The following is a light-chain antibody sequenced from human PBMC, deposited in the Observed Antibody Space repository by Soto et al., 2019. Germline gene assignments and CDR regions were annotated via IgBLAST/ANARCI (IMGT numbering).Light chain of an antibody. CDR3: QQYSDSPPT. J-gene: IGKJ1*01. CDR1: QRVSSRY. V-gene: IGKV3-20*01. CDR2: GAS. Sequence: IVLTQSPGTLSLSPGDRATLSCRASQRVSSRYLAWYQQKPGQAPSLLIFGASNRATGIPDRFSGSGSGTDFKFTIGRLEPEDFAMYYCQQYSDSPPTFGQGTKVEIK.